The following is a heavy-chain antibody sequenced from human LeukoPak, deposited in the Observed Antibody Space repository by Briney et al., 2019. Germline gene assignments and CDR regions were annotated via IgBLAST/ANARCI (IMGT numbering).Heavy chain of an antibody. CDR1: GGSISRYC. CDR2: IYTIGST. D-gene: IGHD3-22*01. J-gene: IGHJ3*02. Sequence: SETLSLTCTVCGGSISRYCWSWIRQPAGKELEWIGRIYTIGSTKYNPSLQSRVTMSVDTSKNQFSLKLSSVTAADTAVYYCAREIPVTMIVAPEAAFDIWGQGTMVTVSS. V-gene: IGHV4-4*07. CDR3: AREIPVTMIVAPEAAFDI.